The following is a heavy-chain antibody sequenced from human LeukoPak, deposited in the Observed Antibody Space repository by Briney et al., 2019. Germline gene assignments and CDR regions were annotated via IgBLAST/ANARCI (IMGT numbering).Heavy chain of an antibody. J-gene: IGHJ4*02. Sequence: GGSLRLSCADSGFTFSSYWMSWVRQAPGKGLEWVAVIWYDGSNKYYEDSVKGRFTISRDNSKNTIYLQMNSLRAEDTAVYYCARDAAYYFDHWGQGTLVSVSS. CDR1: GFTFSSYW. CDR2: IWYDGSNK. V-gene: IGHV3-33*08. CDR3: ARDAAYYFDH. D-gene: IGHD6-25*01.